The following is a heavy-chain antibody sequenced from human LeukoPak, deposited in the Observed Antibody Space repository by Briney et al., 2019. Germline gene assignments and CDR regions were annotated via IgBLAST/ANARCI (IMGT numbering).Heavy chain of an antibody. CDR3: ARSGHDGSGSYYPNSYYYYGMDV. J-gene: IGHJ6*02. CDR1: GGTFSSYA. V-gene: IGHV1-69*04. D-gene: IGHD3-10*01. CDR2: IIPILGIA. Sequence: GASVTVSYKASGGTFSSYAISWVRQAPGQGLEWMGRIIPILGIANYAQKFQGRVTITADKSTSTAYMELSSLRSEDTAVYYCARSGHDGSGSYYPNSYYYYGMDVWGQGTTVTVSS.